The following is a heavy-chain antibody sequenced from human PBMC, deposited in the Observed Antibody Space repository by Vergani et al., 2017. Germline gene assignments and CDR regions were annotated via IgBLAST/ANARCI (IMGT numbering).Heavy chain of an antibody. D-gene: IGHD2-15*01. Sequence: QLQLQESGPGLVKPSETLSLTCTVSGGSISSSSYYWGWIRQPPGKGLEWIGSIYYSGSTYYNPSLKSRVTISVDTSKNQFSLKLSSVTAADTAVYYCARARCSGGSCYSFDAFDIWGQGTMVTVSS. CDR3: ARARCSGGSCYSFDAFDI. V-gene: IGHV4-39*01. CDR2: IYYSGST. J-gene: IGHJ3*02. CDR1: GGSISSSSYY.